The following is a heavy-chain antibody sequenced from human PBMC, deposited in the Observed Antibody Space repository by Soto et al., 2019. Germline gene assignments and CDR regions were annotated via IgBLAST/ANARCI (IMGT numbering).Heavy chain of an antibody. CDR3: ARLEHNFGPHDY. Sequence: QVQLAQSGAEVKKPGASVTVSCKASGYTFSSYGISWVRQAPGQGLEWVGWISVHNGYTKYATELQGRVTMTTDTSTSTAYMELRSLRSDDSALYYCARLEHNFGPHDYWGQGTLVTVTS. J-gene: IGHJ4*02. CDR2: ISVHNGYT. CDR1: GYTFSSYG. D-gene: IGHD1-1*01. V-gene: IGHV1-18*01.